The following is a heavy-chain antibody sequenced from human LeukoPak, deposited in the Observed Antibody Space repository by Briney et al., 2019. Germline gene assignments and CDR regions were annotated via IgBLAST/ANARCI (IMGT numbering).Heavy chain of an antibody. Sequence: GGSLRLSCAASGFTFSIYAMSWVRQAPGKGLEWVSAISGSSSCTYYADSVKGRFTISRDNAKNTLYLQMNSLRAEDTAVYYCATGCRGANRNSYYYMDVWGKGTTVTISS. CDR2: ISGSSSCT. J-gene: IGHJ6*03. CDR3: ATGCRGANRNSYYYMDV. CDR1: GFTFSIYA. V-gene: IGHV3-23*01. D-gene: IGHD1-26*01.